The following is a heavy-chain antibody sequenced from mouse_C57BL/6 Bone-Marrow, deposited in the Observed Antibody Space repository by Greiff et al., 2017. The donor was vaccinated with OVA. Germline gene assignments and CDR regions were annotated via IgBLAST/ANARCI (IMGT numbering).Heavy chain of an antibody. CDR3: SRRLLLYYYGSSYWCFGV. V-gene: IGHV5-6*01. D-gene: IGHD1-1*01. CDR1: GFTFSSYG. Sequence: EVHLVESGGDLVKPGGSLKLSCAASGFTFSSYGMSWVRQPPDKRLEWVATISSGGSYTNYPDSVKGRFTISRDNDKNTLYLQMSGLKSEYTAMSYCSRRLLLYYYGSSYWCFGVWGTGTTVTVSS. CDR2: ISSGGSYT. J-gene: IGHJ1*03.